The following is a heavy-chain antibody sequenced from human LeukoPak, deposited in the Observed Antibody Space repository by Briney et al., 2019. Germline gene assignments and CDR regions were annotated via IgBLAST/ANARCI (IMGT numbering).Heavy chain of an antibody. CDR1: GGSISNYY. CDR3: ARDPISEYCSSTSCLFDY. V-gene: IGHV4-59*12. CDR2: IFYSGST. D-gene: IGHD2-2*01. J-gene: IGHJ4*02. Sequence: SETLSLTCTVSGGSISNYYWSWIRQPPGKGLEWIGYIFYSGSTKYNPSLKSRVTISVDTSKNQFSLKLSSVTAADTAVYYCARDPISEYCSSTSCLFDYWGQGTLVTVSS.